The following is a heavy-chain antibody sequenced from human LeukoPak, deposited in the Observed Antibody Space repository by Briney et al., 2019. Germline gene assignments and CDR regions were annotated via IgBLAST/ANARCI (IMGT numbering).Heavy chain of an antibody. Sequence: GASVKVSCKASGGTFSSYAISWVRQAPGQGLEWMGGIIPIFGTASYAQKFQGRVTITADESTSTAYMELSSLRSEDTAVYYCARVNRALRYFDWFEGAFDIWGQGTMVTVSS. CDR2: IIPIFGTA. V-gene: IGHV1-69*13. D-gene: IGHD3-9*01. CDR3: ARVNRALRYFDWFEGAFDI. CDR1: GGTFSSYA. J-gene: IGHJ3*02.